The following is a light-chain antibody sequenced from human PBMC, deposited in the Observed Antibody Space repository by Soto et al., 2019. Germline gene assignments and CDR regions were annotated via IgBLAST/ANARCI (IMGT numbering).Light chain of an antibody. CDR3: QQRSSWWT. V-gene: IGKV3-11*01. CDR2: DAS. CDR1: QSVSTY. Sequence: EIVLTQSPATLSLSPGVRATLSCRASQSVSTYLAWYQQKPGQAPRLLIYDASNRATGIPARFSGSGSGTDFTLAISSLEPEDFAVYYCQQRSSWWTFGQGTKVEIK. J-gene: IGKJ1*01.